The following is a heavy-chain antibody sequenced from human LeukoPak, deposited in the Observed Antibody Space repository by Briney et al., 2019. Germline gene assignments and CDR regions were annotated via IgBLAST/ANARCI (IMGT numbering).Heavy chain of an antibody. Sequence: GGSLRLSCAASGFTFSSYWMSWVRQAPGKGLEWVANIKQDGSEKYYVDSVKGRFTISRDNAKDSLYLQMNSLKTEDTAVYYCTTDGDYYDSSGYYYSWGQGTLVTVSS. CDR2: IKQDGSEK. D-gene: IGHD3-22*01. CDR3: TTDGDYYDSSGYYYS. J-gene: IGHJ4*02. CDR1: GFTFSSYW. V-gene: IGHV3-7*03.